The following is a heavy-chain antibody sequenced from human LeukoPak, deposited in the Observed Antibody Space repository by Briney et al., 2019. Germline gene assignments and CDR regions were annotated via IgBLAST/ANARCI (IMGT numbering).Heavy chain of an antibody. CDR2: ISDDGSNK. Sequence: PGGSLRLSCAASGFTFSSCGMHWVRQAPGKGLEWVAVISDDGSNKYYVDSVKGRFTISRDNSKNTLYLQMNSLRAEDTAVFYCASSPTYCSSTSCYINYWGQGALVTVSS. CDR1: GFTFSSCG. V-gene: IGHV3-30*03. CDR3: ASSPTYCSSTSCYINY. D-gene: IGHD2-2*02. J-gene: IGHJ4*02.